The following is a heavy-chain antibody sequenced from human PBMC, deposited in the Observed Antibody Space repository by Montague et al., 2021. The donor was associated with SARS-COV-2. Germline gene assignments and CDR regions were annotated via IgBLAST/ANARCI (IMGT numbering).Heavy chain of an antibody. CDR1: GGSISSYY. V-gene: IGHV4-59*01. J-gene: IGHJ6*02. Sequence: SETLSLTCTVSGGSISSYYWSWIRQPSGKGLEWIGYIYYSGSTNYNPSLKSRVTISVDTSKNQFSLKLSSVTAADTAVYYCARAGQQLARYYYYGMDVWGQGTTVTVSS. CDR2: IYYSGST. CDR3: ARAGQQLARYYYYGMDV. D-gene: IGHD6-13*01.